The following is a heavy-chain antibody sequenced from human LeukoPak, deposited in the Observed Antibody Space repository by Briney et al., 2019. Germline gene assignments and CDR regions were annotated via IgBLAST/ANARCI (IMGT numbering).Heavy chain of an antibody. Sequence: SVNVSCKASGGTFSSYAISWVRQAPGQGLEWMGRIIPIFGTANYAQKLQGRVTMTTDTSTSTAYMELRSLRSDDTAVYYCARDLYSSSSPEAFDIWGQGTMVTVSS. J-gene: IGHJ3*02. V-gene: IGHV1-69*05. CDR3: ARDLYSSSSPEAFDI. CDR1: GGTFSSYA. CDR2: IIPIFGTA. D-gene: IGHD6-13*01.